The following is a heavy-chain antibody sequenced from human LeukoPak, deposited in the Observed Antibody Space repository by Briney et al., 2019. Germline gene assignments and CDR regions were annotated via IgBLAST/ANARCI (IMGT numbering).Heavy chain of an antibody. Sequence: ASVKVSCKAPGYTFTGYYMHWVRQAPGQGLEWMGWINPNSGGTNYAQKFQGRVTMTRDTSISTAYMELSRLRSDDTAVYYCARDSKRIFGVVAKSYGMDVWGQGTTVTVSS. D-gene: IGHD3-3*01. V-gene: IGHV1-2*02. J-gene: IGHJ6*02. CDR3: ARDSKRIFGVVAKSYGMDV. CDR2: INPNSGGT. CDR1: GYTFTGYY.